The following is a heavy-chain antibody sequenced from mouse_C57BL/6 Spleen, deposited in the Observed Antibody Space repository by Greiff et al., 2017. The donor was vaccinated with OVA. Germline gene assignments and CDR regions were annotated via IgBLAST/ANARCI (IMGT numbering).Heavy chain of an antibody. D-gene: IGHD1-1*01. CDR3: ARDPPYYGSSYDAMDY. J-gene: IGHJ4*01. CDR1: GFTFSSYA. CDR2: ISDGGSYT. Sequence: EVKLVESGGGLVKPGGSLKLSCAASGFTFSSYAMSWVRQTPEQRLEWVATISDGGSYTYYPDNVKGQFTISRDNAKNNLYLQMSHLKSEDTAMYYCARDPPYYGSSYDAMDYWGQGTSVTVSS. V-gene: IGHV5-4*01.